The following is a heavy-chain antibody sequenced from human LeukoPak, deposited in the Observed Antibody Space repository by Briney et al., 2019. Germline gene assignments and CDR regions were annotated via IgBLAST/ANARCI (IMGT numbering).Heavy chain of an antibody. CDR3: ARGQLQRWLREGSWFDP. V-gene: IGHV4-61*02. J-gene: IGHJ5*02. CDR1: GGSISSGSYY. D-gene: IGHD5-24*01. CDR2: IYTSGST. Sequence: KSSETLCLTCTVSGGSISSGSYYWSWIRQPAGKGLEWIGRIYTSGSTNYNPSLKSRVTISVDTSKNQFSLKLSSVTAADTAVYYCARGQLQRWLREGSWFDPWGQGTLVTVSS.